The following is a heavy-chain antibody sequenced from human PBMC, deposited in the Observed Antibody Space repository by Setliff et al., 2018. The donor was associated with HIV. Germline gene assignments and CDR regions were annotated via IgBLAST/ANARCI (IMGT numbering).Heavy chain of an antibody. Sequence: PSETLSLTCTVSGGSISSHYWSWIRQPPGKGLEWIGSIYYSGSTNYNPSLKSRVTISVDTSKNQFSLKLSSVTAADTAVYYCAKPSRGGIGYWGQGTLVTVSS. D-gene: IGHD3-16*01. J-gene: IGHJ4*02. CDR2: IYYSGST. CDR3: AKPSRGGIGY. CDR1: GGSISSHY. V-gene: IGHV4-59*11.